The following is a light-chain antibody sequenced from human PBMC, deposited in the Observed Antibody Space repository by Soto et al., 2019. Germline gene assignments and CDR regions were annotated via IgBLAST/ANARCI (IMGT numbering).Light chain of an antibody. CDR2: DVS. CDR1: SSDVGGYNY. V-gene: IGLV2-14*01. Sequence: QSALTQPASVSGSPGQSITISCTGTSSDVGGYNYVSWYQQHPGKAPKLMIYDVSNRPSGASNRFSGSKSGNTASLTISGLQAEDEADYYCSSYTSSSTHWVFGGGTKLTVL. CDR3: SSYTSSSTHWV. J-gene: IGLJ3*02.